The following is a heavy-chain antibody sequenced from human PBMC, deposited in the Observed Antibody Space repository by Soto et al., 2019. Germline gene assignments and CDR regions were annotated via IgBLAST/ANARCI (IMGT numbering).Heavy chain of an antibody. Sequence: PSEILSLTCTVSGGSISSSSYYWGWIRQPPGKGLEWIGSIYYSGSTYYNPSLKSRVTISVDTSKSQFSLKLSSVTAADTAVYYCARHASDPWDYCTNGVCYRGLWFDPWGQGTLVTVSS. CDR2: IYYSGST. V-gene: IGHV4-39*01. J-gene: IGHJ5*02. CDR1: GGSISSSSYY. CDR3: ARHASDPWDYCTNGVCYRGLWFDP. D-gene: IGHD2-8*01.